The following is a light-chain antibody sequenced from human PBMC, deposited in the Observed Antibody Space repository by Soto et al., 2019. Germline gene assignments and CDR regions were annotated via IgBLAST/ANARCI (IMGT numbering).Light chain of an antibody. CDR2: EGS. J-gene: IGLJ1*01. CDR3: CSYAGSSTFDV. V-gene: IGLV2-23*01. CDR1: SSDVGSYNL. Sequence: QSPLTQPASVSGYPRQSITSSCTGTSSDVGSYNLVSWYQQHPGKAPKLMIYEGSKRPSGVSNRFSGSKSGNTASLTISGLQAEDEADYYCCSYAGSSTFDVFGTGTKVTVL.